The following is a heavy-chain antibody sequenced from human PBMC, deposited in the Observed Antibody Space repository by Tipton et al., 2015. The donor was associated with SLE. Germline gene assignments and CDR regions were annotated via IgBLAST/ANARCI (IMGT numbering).Heavy chain of an antibody. CDR1: RGSIGSSSYY. CDR3: ARDFGRTNGERLDY. Sequence: GLVKPSETLSLTCTVSRGSIGSSSYYWGWIRQPPGKGLEWIGSIYYSGSTYYNPSLKSRVTISVDTSKNQFFLKLSSVTAADTAVYYCARDFGRTNGERLDYWGQGTLVTVSS. J-gene: IGHJ4*02. V-gene: IGHV4-39*07. D-gene: IGHD2-8*01. CDR2: IYYSGST.